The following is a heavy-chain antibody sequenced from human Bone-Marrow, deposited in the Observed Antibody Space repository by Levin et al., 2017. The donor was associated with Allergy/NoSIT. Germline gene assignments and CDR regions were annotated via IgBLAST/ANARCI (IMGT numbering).Heavy chain of an antibody. D-gene: IGHD3-10*01. CDR1: GFTFSSYA. J-gene: IGHJ4*02. CDR3: ARDRGAWVVNTDGQCFDY. V-gene: IGHV3-30-3*01. CDR2: ISYDGSNQ. Sequence: QSGGSLRLSCAASGFTFSSYAMHWVRQAPGKGLEWVAVISYDGSNQHYTDSVRGRFTISRDRSKNTLSLQMKSLRAEDTAVYYCARDRGAWVVNTDGQCFDYWGQGTLVTVSS.